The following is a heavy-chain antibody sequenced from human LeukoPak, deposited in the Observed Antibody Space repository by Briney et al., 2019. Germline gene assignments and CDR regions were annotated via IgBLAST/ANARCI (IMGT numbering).Heavy chain of an antibody. V-gene: IGHV3-7*01. J-gene: IGHJ6*02. CDR3: ARDPYYDQELFYGMDV. CDR1: GGSFSGYY. D-gene: IGHD3-16*01. Sequence: PSETLSLTCAVYGGSFSGYYWSWIRQPPGKGLEWVANIKQDGSEKYYVDSVKGRFTISRDNAKNSLYLQMNSLRAEDTAVYYCARDPYYDQELFYGMDVWGQGTTVTVSS. CDR2: IKQDGSEK.